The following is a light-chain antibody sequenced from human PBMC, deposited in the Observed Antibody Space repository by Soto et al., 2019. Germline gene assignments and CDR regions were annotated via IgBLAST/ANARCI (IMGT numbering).Light chain of an antibody. J-gene: IGLJ3*02. CDR1: TGAVTSGHY. V-gene: IGLV7-46*01. Sequence: QTVVTQEPSLTVSPEGTVTLTCGSTTGAVTSGHYPYWFQQKPGQAPRTLIYDTNNKHSWTPARFSGSLLGDKAALTLSGAQPEDEAEYYCSLSYGAFAMFGGGTKLTVL. CDR2: DTN. CDR3: SLSYGAFAM.